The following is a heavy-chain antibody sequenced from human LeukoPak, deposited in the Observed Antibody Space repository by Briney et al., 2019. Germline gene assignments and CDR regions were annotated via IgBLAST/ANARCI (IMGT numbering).Heavy chain of an antibody. D-gene: IGHD6-25*01. CDR1: GFTFSSYW. J-gene: IGHJ3*02. V-gene: IGHV3-74*01. CDR2: INSDGSST. Sequence: GGSLRLSCAASGFTFSSYWMHWVRQVPGKGLVWVSRINSDGSSTSYADPVKGRFTISRDNAKNTLYLQMNRLRAEDTAVYYCARRSAAKDAFDIWGQGTMVTVSS. CDR3: ARRSAAKDAFDI.